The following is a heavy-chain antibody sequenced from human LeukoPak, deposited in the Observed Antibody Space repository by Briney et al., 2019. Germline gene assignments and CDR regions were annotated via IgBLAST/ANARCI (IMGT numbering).Heavy chain of an antibody. V-gene: IGHV3-21*01. D-gene: IGHD2-2*01. Sequence: GGSLRLSCAASGFTFSSHSMNWVRQAPGKGLEWVSSISSSSSYIYYADSVKGRFTISRDNAKNSLYLQMNSLRAEDTAVYYCARDFTSYPFDYWGQGTLVTVSS. CDR3: ARDFTSYPFDY. CDR1: GFTFSSHS. CDR2: ISSSSSYI. J-gene: IGHJ4*02.